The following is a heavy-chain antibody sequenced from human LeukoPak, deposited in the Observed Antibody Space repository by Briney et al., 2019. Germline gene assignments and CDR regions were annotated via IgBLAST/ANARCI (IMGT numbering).Heavy chain of an antibody. D-gene: IGHD4/OR15-4a*01. CDR3: ARHLRRRVTAIGYGPNEYYYYMDV. Sequence: ASVKVSCKASGYTFTGYYMHWVRQAPGQGLEWMGWINPNSGGTNYAQKFQGRVTMTRDTSISTAYMELSRLRSDDTAVYYCARHLRRRVTAIGYGPNEYYYYMDVWGKGITVTISS. J-gene: IGHJ6*03. CDR2: INPNSGGT. V-gene: IGHV1-2*02. CDR1: GYTFTGYY.